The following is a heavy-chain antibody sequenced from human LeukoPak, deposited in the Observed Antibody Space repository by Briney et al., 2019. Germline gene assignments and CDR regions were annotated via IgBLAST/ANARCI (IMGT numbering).Heavy chain of an antibody. D-gene: IGHD2-21*01. Sequence: GGSLRLSCAASGFXFSSSWIHWVRQAPGKGLVWVSRINTDGSTTNYADSVKGRFTISRDNAKNTLYLQMNSLRAEDTAVYYCARGGESVGIFDFWGQGTLVTVSS. J-gene: IGHJ4*02. V-gene: IGHV3-74*01. CDR1: GFXFSSSW. CDR2: INTDGSTT. CDR3: ARGGESVGIFDF.